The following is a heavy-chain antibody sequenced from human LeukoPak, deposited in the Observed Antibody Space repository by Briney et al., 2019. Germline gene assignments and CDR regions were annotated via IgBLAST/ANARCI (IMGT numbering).Heavy chain of an antibody. D-gene: IGHD6-19*01. CDR1: GGSIGSYY. V-gene: IGHV4-59*08. J-gene: IGHJ5*02. CDR2: IYYSGST. Sequence: SETLSLTCTVSGGSIGSYYWSWIRQPPGKGLEWIGYIYYSGSTNYNPSLKSRVTISVDTSKNQFSLKLSSVTAADTAVYYCAAYSSGWVNWFDPWGQGTLVTVSS. CDR3: AAYSSGWVNWFDP.